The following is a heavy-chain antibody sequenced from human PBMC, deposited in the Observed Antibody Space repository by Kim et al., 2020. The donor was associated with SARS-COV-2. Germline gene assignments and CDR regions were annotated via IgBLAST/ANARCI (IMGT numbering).Heavy chain of an antibody. V-gene: IGHV1-46*01. Sequence: ASVKVSCKASGYTFTSYYMHWVRQAPGQGLEWMGIINPSGGSTSYAQKFQGRVTMTRDTSTSTVYMELSSLRSEDTAVYYCARDGATLPIFCSSTSCYNHYYGMDVWGQGTTVTVSS. D-gene: IGHD2-2*02. J-gene: IGHJ6*02. CDR2: INPSGGST. CDR3: ARDGATLPIFCSSTSCYNHYYGMDV. CDR1: GYTFTSYY.